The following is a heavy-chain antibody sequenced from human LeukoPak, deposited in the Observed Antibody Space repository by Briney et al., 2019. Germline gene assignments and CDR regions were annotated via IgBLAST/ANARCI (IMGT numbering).Heavy chain of an antibody. V-gene: IGHV1-18*01. Sequence: ASVPVSYQCSVYSFTIYGLSWVGQAPAQGLEGLGWISAYNGNTNYAQKLQGRVNMTTGTSTSTACMELRSLRSDGTAVYYCARGDIVVVPAGVDYWGQGTLVTVSS. D-gene: IGHD2-2*01. CDR2: ISAYNGNT. CDR3: ARGDIVVVPAGVDY. J-gene: IGHJ4*02. CDR1: VYSFTIYG.